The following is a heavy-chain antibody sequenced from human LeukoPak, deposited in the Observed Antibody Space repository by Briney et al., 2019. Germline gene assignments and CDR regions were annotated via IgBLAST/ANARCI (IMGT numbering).Heavy chain of an antibody. CDR3: ARGSRIVGAPPDY. CDR1: GFIFSSFT. D-gene: IGHD1-26*01. CDR2: ISSSSSYI. Sequence: GGSLRLSCAASGFIFSSFTMNWVRQAPGKGLEWVSSISSSSSYIYSGDSVQGRFTISRDNAKNSLYLQMNSLRAEDAAVYYCARGSRIVGAPPDYWGQRILVTVSS. V-gene: IGHV3-21*01. J-gene: IGHJ4*02.